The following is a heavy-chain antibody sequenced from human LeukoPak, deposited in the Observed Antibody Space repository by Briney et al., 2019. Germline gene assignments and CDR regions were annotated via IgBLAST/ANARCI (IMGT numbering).Heavy chain of an antibody. D-gene: IGHD3-3*01. CDR3: ARLTIFGNDAFDI. CDR1: GGTSSSYA. J-gene: IGHJ3*02. CDR2: IIPIFGTA. Sequence: GSSVKVSCKASGGTSSSYAISWVRQAPGQGLEWMGGIIPIFGTANYAQKFQGRVTITADESTSTAYMELSSLRSEDTAVYYCARLTIFGNDAFDIWGQGTMVTVSS. V-gene: IGHV1-69*01.